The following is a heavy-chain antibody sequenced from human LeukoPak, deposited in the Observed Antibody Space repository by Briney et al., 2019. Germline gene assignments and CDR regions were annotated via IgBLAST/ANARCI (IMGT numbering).Heavy chain of an antibody. Sequence: SETLSLTCAVYGGSFSGYYWSWIRQPPGKGLEWIGEINHSGSTNYNPSLKSRVTISVDTPKNQFSLKLRSVTAADTAVYYCASTYYYDSSGYAYWGQGTLVTVSS. D-gene: IGHD3-22*01. V-gene: IGHV4-34*01. CDR2: INHSGST. CDR3: ASTYYYDSSGYAY. J-gene: IGHJ4*02. CDR1: GGSFSGYY.